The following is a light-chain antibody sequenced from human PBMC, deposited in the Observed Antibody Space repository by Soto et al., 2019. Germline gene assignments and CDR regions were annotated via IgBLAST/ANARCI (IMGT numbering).Light chain of an antibody. CDR1: QSINTW. CDR2: DAS. Sequence: DIQMTQSPSSLSASVGDRVTITCRASQSINTWLAWYQQKPGKAPKLLIYDASSLESGVPSRFRGSGSGTEFTLTISSLQPDDFGTYYCQQYNTYSRRTFGQGTKVEIK. CDR3: QQYNTYSRRT. J-gene: IGKJ1*01. V-gene: IGKV1-5*01.